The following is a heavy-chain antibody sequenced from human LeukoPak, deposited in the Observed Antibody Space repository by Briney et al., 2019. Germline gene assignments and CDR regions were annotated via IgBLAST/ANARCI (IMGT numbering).Heavy chain of an antibody. CDR3: VRGFIMVRGVTHFDY. Sequence: PSETLSLTCAVYGGSFSGYYWSWIRQPPGKGLEWIGEINHSGSTNYNPSLKSRVTISVDTSKNQFSLKLSSVTAADTAVYYCVRGFIMVRGVTHFDYWGQGTLVTVSS. D-gene: IGHD3-10*01. V-gene: IGHV4-34*01. CDR2: INHSGST. CDR1: GGSFSGYY. J-gene: IGHJ4*02.